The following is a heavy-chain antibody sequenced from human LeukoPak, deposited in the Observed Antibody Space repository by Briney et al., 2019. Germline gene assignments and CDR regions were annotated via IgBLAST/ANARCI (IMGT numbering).Heavy chain of an antibody. Sequence: PGGSLRLSCAASGFTFSSHNMNWARQAPGKGLEWVSSISGRGNYIFYADSVKGRFTISRDSAKNSLSLQMNSLRAEDTAVYYCAKDQGFDYYDSSGYYLDYWGQGTLVTVSS. CDR2: ISGRGNYI. J-gene: IGHJ4*02. CDR3: AKDQGFDYYDSSGYYLDY. CDR1: GFTFSSHN. V-gene: IGHV3-21*01. D-gene: IGHD3-22*01.